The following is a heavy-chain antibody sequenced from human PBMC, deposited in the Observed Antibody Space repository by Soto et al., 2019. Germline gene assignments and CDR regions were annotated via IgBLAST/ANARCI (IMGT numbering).Heavy chain of an antibody. D-gene: IGHD2-2*01. CDR2: IYHSGST. J-gene: IGHJ4*02. CDR3: APHSGSTYGPLDY. V-gene: IGHV4-4*02. Sequence: QVLLQESGPGLVKPSGTLSLTCAVSGASISSSHWWTWVRQPPGKGLEWIGEIYHSGSTNYNPSLMSRDTISVDKSSNQVPLKLSSVTVADTAVYSCAPHSGSTYGPLDYWGQGTLVIVSS. CDR1: GASISSSHW.